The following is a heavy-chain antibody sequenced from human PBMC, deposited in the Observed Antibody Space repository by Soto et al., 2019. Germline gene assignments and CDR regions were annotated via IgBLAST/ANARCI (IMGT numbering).Heavy chain of an antibody. CDR3: ARENYDFWSGYFSADTGYFDY. J-gene: IGHJ4*02. Sequence: GGSLRLSCAASGFTFSSYWMSWVRQAPGKGLEWVANIKLDGSEKYYVDSVKGQFTISRDNAKNSLYLQMNSLRAEDTAVYYCARENYDFWSGYFSADTGYFDYWGQGTLVTVSS. CDR1: GFTFSSYW. D-gene: IGHD3-3*01. CDR2: IKLDGSEK. V-gene: IGHV3-7*01.